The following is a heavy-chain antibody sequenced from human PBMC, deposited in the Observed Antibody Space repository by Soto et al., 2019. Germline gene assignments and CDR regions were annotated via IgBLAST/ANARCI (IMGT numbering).Heavy chain of an antibody. V-gene: IGHV1-18*01. J-gene: IGHJ4*02. Sequence: QVQLVQSGAEVKKPGASVKVSCKASGYTFTSYGISWVRQAPGQGLEWMGWISAYNGNTKNAQKLQGRVTMTTDTDTSTASMELTRLRSDDTAVSCCARDLAVRLVDYWGQGTLVTVSS. D-gene: IGHD6-19*01. CDR1: GYTFTSYG. CDR3: ARDLAVRLVDY. CDR2: ISAYNGNT.